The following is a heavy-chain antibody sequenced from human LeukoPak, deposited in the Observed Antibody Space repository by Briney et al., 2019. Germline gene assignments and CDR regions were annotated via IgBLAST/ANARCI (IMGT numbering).Heavy chain of an antibody. CDR1: GGSFSGYY. V-gene: IGHV4-34*01. CDR2: INHSGST. D-gene: IGHD2-15*01. CDR3: ARIEYIGYCSGGSCLTDY. J-gene: IGHJ4*02. Sequence: SETLSLTCAVYGGSFSGYYWSWIRQPPGKGLEWIGEINHSGSTNYNPSLKSRVTISEDTSKNQFSLKLSSVTAADTAVYYCARIEYIGYCSGGSCLTDYWGQGTLVTVSS.